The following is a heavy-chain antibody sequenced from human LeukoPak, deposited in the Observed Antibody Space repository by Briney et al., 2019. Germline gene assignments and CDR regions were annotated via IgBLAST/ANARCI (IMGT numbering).Heavy chain of an antibody. D-gene: IGHD5-24*01. CDR3: ARTLQDGYGGEHHDEYYYYYYGMDV. J-gene: IGHJ6*02. V-gene: IGHV1-69*01. CDR1: GGTFSSYG. CDR2: IIPIFGTA. Sequence: SVKVSCKASGGTFSSYGISWVRQAPGQGLEWMGGIIPIFGTANYAQKFQGRVTITADESTSTAYMELSSLRSEDTAVYYCARTLQDGYGGEHHDEYYYYYYGMDVWGQGTTVTVSS.